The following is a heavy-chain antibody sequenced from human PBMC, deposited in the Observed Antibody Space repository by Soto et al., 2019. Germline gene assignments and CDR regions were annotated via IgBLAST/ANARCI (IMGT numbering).Heavy chain of an antibody. Sequence: NPSETLSLACAVSGGSISSSNWWSWVRQPPGKGLEWIGEIYHSGSTNYNPSLKSRVTISVDKSKNQFSLKLSSVTAADTAVYYCARDRRVITMVSWFDPWGQGTLVTVSS. CDR2: IYHSGST. CDR1: GGSISSSNW. CDR3: ARDRRVITMVSWFDP. D-gene: IGHD3-10*01. J-gene: IGHJ5*02. V-gene: IGHV4-4*02.